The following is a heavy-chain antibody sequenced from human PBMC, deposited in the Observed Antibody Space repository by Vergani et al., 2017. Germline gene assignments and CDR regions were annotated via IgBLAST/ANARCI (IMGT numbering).Heavy chain of an antibody. CDR1: GFTFSNYW. D-gene: IGHD2-2*01. Sequence: EVQLVESGGGLVQPGGSLRLSCAGSGFTFSNYWMSWVRQAPGKGQEWVANIKKDGSEKYYVDSVKGRFTISRDNAKNSLYLQMNSQRAEDTAVYYCAREGVVPSGLGGYWYHMDVWGKGTMVIVSS. V-gene: IGHV3-7*03. CDR2: IKKDGSEK. J-gene: IGHJ6*03. CDR3: AREGVVPSGLGGYWYHMDV.